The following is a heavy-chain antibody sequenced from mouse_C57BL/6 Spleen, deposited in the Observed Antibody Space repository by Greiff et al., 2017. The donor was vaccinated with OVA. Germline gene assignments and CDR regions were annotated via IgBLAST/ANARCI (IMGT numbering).Heavy chain of an antibody. CDR3: TREGNSSYAMDY. CDR2: ISSGGDYI. CDR1: GFTFSSYA. J-gene: IGHJ4*01. V-gene: IGHV5-9-1*02. Sequence: EVQGVESGEGLVKPGGSLKLSCAASGFTFSSYAMSWVRQTPEKRLEWVAYISSGGDYIYYADTVKGRFTISRDNARNTLYLQMSSLKSEDTAMYYCTREGNSSYAMDYWGQGTSVTVSS.